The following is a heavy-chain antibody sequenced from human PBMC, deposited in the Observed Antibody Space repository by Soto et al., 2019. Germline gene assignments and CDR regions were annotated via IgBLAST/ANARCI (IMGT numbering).Heavy chain of an antibody. Sequence: GESLKISCKASGYTFTSYWIGWARQMPGKGLEWMGIIYPGDSDTRYSPSFQGQVTISADKSISTAYLQWSSLSAEDTAVYYCARGGHYDGVSYHPVGFDYWGQGTLVTVSS. CDR2: IYPGDSDT. V-gene: IGHV5-51*01. CDR1: GYTFTSYW. CDR3: ARGGHYDGVSYHPVGFDY. J-gene: IGHJ4*02. D-gene: IGHD3-16*01.